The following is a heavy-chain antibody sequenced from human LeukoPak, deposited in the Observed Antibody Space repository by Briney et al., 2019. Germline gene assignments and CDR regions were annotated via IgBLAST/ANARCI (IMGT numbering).Heavy chain of an antibody. V-gene: IGHV3-30*02. CDR1: GFTFSNYG. D-gene: IGHD6-19*01. J-gene: IGHJ4*02. CDR2: IRYDGSDK. CDR3: AKDLGDSSGPYFDY. Sequence: PGGSLRLSCAASGFTFSNYGMQWVRQAPGKGLEWVSFIRYDGSDKYYADSVKGRFTISRDNSKNTLYLQMNSLRAEDTAVYYCAKDLGDSSGPYFDYWGQGTLVTVSS.